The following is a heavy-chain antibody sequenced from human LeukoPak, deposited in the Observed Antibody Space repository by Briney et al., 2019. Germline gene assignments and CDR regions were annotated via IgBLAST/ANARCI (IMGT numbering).Heavy chain of an antibody. CDR1: GFSFSSYT. J-gene: IGHJ4*02. Sequence: VGSLRVSCAASGFSFSSYTMSWVRQAPGKGLEWVSAISGSGGSTYYADSVKGRFTISRDNSKNTLYLQMNSLRAEDTAVYYCASSPFSSSWYYFDYWGQGTLVTVSS. V-gene: IGHV3-23*01. CDR2: ISGSGGST. CDR3: ASSPFSSSWYYFDY. D-gene: IGHD6-13*01.